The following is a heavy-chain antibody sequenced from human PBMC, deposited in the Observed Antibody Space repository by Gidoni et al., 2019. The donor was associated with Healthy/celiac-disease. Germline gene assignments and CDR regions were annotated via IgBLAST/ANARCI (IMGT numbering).Heavy chain of an antibody. V-gene: IGHV1-46*01. J-gene: IGHJ3*02. CDR2: INPSGGST. CDR3: AREADPSGAFDI. D-gene: IGHD3-10*01. Sequence: MHWVRQAPGQGLAWMGIINPSGGSTSYAQKFQGRVTMTRDTSTSTVYMELSSLRSEDTAVYYWAREADPSGAFDIWGQGTMVTVSS.